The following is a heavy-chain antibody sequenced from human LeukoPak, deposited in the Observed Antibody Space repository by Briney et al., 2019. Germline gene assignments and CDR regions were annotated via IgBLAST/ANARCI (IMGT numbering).Heavy chain of an antibody. CDR3: ARDISYGMDV. CDR1: GFSFRTYS. J-gene: IGHJ6*02. D-gene: IGHD3-9*01. Sequence: GGSLRLSCAASGFSFRTYSMHWVRQAPGKGLEWVAVIWYDGSDNYYADSVKGRFTISRDNSKNTLCLQMNSLRAEDTAMYYCARDISYGMDVWGQGTTVTVSS. V-gene: IGHV3-33*01. CDR2: IWYDGSDN.